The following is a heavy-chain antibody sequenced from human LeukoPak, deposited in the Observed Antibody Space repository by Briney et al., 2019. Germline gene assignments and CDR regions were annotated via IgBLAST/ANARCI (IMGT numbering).Heavy chain of an antibody. J-gene: IGHJ5*02. CDR2: ITKKTAI. CDR1: GFSVTDYY. CDR3: ARGTYYSGSGPGNWFDP. D-gene: IGHD3-10*01. Sequence: PGGSLRLSCAASGFSVTDYYMNWIRQSPGKGLEWVSHITKKTAIEYADFVKGRFTISRDNANNLLLLQMDSLRPEDTGVYYCARGTYYSGSGPGNWFDPWGHGTLVTVSS. V-gene: IGHV3-11*01.